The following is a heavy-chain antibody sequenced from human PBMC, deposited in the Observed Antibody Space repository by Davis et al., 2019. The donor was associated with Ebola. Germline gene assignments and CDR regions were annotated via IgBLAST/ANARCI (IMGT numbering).Heavy chain of an antibody. J-gene: IGHJ4*02. CDR1: GYTFTGYY. Sequence: ASVKVSCKASGYTFTGYYMHWVRQAPGQGLEWMGWINPNSGGTNYAQNFQGRVTMTRDTSITTAYMELSRLRSDDTAVYYCAREPNCTTSCYYEQDYWGQGTLVTVSS. D-gene: IGHD2-2*01. CDR3: AREPNCTTSCYYEQDY. CDR2: INPNSGGT. V-gene: IGHV1-2*02.